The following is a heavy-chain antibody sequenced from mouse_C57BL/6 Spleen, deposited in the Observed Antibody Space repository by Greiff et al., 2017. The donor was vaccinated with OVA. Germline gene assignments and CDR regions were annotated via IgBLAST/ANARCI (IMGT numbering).Heavy chain of an antibody. CDR2: ISSGSSTI. CDR3: ARQEDYDWYFDY. J-gene: IGHJ2*01. D-gene: IGHD2-4*01. V-gene: IGHV5-17*01. CDR1: GFTFRDYG. Sequence: EVKLLESGGGLVKPGASLKLSCAASGFTFRDYGMHWVRQAPEKGLEWVAYISSGSSTIYYADTVKGRFTISRDNAKNTLFLQMTSLRSEDTAMYYCARQEDYDWYFDYWGQGTTLTVSS.